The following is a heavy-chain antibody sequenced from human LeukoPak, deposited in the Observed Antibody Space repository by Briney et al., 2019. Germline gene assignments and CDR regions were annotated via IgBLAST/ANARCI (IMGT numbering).Heavy chain of an antibody. CDR3: ARTQWFGDGYYYYYMDV. V-gene: IGHV7-4-1*02. D-gene: IGHD3-10*01. CDR1: GYTFTSHG. J-gene: IGHJ6*03. Sequence: ASVKVSCKASGYTFTSHGISWVRQAPGQGLEWMGWINTNTGNPTYAQGFTGRFVFSLDTSVSTAYLQISSLKAEDTAVYYCARTQWFGDGYYYYYMDVWGKGTTVTVSS. CDR2: INTNTGNP.